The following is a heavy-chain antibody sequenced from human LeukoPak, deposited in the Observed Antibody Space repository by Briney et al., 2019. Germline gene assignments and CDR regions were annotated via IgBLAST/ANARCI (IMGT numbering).Heavy chain of an antibody. V-gene: IGHV3-48*04. Sequence: GGSLRLSCAASGFTFSSYSMNWVRQAPGKGLEWVSYISSSSSTIYYADSVRGRFTISRDNAKNSLYLHMNSLTVEDTAVYYCSRDPRHSDYWGQGTLVTVSS. J-gene: IGHJ4*02. CDR1: GFTFSSYS. CDR2: ISSSSSTI. CDR3: SRDPRHSDY.